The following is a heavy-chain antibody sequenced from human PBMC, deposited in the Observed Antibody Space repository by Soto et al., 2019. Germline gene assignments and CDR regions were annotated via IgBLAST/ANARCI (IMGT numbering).Heavy chain of an antibody. CDR2: IYYRGTT. V-gene: IGHV4-31*01. CDR1: GASITSSGYY. J-gene: IGHJ4*02. Sequence: SETLSLTCTLSGASITSSGYYWSWIRLHPGEGLEWIGYIYYRGTTYYNPSLKSPVTISTDTSKKEFSLTLTSVTAADTAVYYCARATESHYFDYWGRRILVTVS. CDR3: ARATESHYFDY.